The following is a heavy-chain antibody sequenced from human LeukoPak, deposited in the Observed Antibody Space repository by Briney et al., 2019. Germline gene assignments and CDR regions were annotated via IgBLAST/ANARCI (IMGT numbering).Heavy chain of an antibody. CDR2: ISKDGSDK. CDR1: GFTFRDYA. J-gene: IGHJ4*02. V-gene: IGHV3-30-3*01. Sequence: GGSLRLSCAASGFTFRDYAMHWARQAPGKGLEWVAVISKDGSDKYYPGSVRGRFTISRDNSKNTIYLQMDSLRAEDTAIYYCARDYWRNYDYWGQGTLVTVSS. CDR3: ARDYWRNYDY. D-gene: IGHD1-7*01.